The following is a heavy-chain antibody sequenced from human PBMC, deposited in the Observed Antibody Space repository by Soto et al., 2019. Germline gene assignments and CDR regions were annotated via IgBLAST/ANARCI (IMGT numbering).Heavy chain of an antibody. Sequence: SENLSLTCTVFGGSILESTYYWAWIRQSPGKGLERIGTIFYSGGTFYTLSLKSRVTMSVDTSNNQFSLKLSSVTAADTAVYYCARQATGYYYGWFDPWGQG. V-gene: IGHV4-39*01. CDR3: ARQATGYYYGWFDP. D-gene: IGHD3-22*01. CDR1: GGSILESTYY. J-gene: IGHJ5*02. CDR2: IFYSGGT.